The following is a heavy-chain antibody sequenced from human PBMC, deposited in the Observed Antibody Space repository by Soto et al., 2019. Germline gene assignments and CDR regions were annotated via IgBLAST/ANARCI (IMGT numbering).Heavy chain of an antibody. Sequence: PSETLSLTCTVSGGSISSYYWSWIRHPPGKGLEGLGYIYYSGHTNYNPSLKSRVTISVATSKNQFSLKLSSVTAADTAVYSCARDGSGSLALWYWGQGTLVTVSS. J-gene: IGHJ4*02. CDR1: GGSISSYY. CDR3: ARDGSGSLALWY. CDR2: IYYSGHT. D-gene: IGHD3-10*01. V-gene: IGHV4-59*01.